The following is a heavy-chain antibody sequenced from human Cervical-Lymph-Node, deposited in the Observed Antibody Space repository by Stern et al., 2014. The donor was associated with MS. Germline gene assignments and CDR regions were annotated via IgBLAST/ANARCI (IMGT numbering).Heavy chain of an antibody. CDR2: IYPEDSDT. Sequence: EVQLVESGAEVKKPGESLKISCKTSGYRFSNFWIGWVRQKPGKGLEWMGIIYPEDSDTTYSPSFQGHVTISADESISTAYLQWRSLKASDTAMYYCVRRRDSDSYDTFDIWGQGTMLIVSS. D-gene: IGHD3-22*01. CDR3: VRRRDSDSYDTFDI. V-gene: IGHV5-51*01. CDR1: GYRFSNFW. J-gene: IGHJ3*02.